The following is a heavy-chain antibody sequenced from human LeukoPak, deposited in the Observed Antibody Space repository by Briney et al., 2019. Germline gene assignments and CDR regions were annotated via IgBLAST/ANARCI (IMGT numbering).Heavy chain of an antibody. J-gene: IGHJ4*02. CDR1: GGSISSSSYY. V-gene: IGHV4-39*01. D-gene: IGHD1-26*01. Sequence: PSETLSLTCTVSGGSISSSSYYWGWIRQPPGKGLEWIGSIYYSGSTYYNPSLKSRVTISVDTSKNQFSLKLSSVTAADTAVYYCARPGRSYWGPFDYWGQGTLVTVSS. CDR2: IYYSGST. CDR3: ARPGRSYWGPFDY.